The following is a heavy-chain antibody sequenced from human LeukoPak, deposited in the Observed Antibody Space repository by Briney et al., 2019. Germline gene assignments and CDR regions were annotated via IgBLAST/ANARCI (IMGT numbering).Heavy chain of an antibody. V-gene: IGHV3-21*01. CDR3: AKGSGSYLSPLYYFDY. Sequence: GGSLRLSCAASGFTSSSYSMNWVRQAPGKGLEWVSSISSSSSYIYYADSVKGRFTISRDNAKNSLYLQMNSLRGEDTAVYYCAKGSGSYLSPLYYFDYWGQGTLVTVSS. D-gene: IGHD1-26*01. CDR2: ISSSSSYI. J-gene: IGHJ4*02. CDR1: GFTSSSYS.